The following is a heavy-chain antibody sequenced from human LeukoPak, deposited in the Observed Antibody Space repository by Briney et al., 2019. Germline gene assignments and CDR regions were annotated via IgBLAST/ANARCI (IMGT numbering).Heavy chain of an antibody. J-gene: IGHJ4*02. CDR2: INSGGSGT. V-gene: IGHV3-74*01. CDR1: GFTFNSYW. D-gene: IGHD6-19*01. Sequence: GGSLRLSCAASGFTFNSYWMHWVRQAPGKGLVWVSRINSGGSGTSDADFVKGRFTISRDNSKNTLYLQMNSLRAEDTAVYYCAREPFRGWGDYFDHWGQGTLVTVSS. CDR3: AREPFRGWGDYFDH.